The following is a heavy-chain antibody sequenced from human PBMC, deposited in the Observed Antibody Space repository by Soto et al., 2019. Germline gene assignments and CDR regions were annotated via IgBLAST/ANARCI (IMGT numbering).Heavy chain of an antibody. CDR2: IKSKTDGGTT. V-gene: IGHV3-15*01. J-gene: IGHJ4*02. Sequence: VGSLRLSCAASGFTFSIAWMNWVRQAPGKGLEWVGRIKSKTDGGTTDHAAPVRGRFTISRDDSRNTLFLQMNSLKTEDTAVYYCTTDLAYYDSSGYPHWGQGTLVTVSS. CDR1: GFTFSIAW. D-gene: IGHD3-22*01. CDR3: TTDLAYYDSSGYPH.